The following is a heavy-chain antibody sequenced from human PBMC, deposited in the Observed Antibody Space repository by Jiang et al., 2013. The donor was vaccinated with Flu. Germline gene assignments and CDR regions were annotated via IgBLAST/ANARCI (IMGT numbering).Heavy chain of an antibody. D-gene: IGHD6-19*01. CDR1: GGSISNYY. Sequence: GSGLVKPSETLSLTCTVSGGSISNYYWSWIRQPPGKGLERIGYISYSGSTTDNPSLKSRLTISVDTFRNQFSLRLNFVTAADTAVYYCARIVLDSSGWYHFDYWGQGTLVTVSS. J-gene: IGHJ4*02. CDR3: ARIVLDSSGWYHFDY. CDR2: ISYSGST. V-gene: IGHV4-59*01.